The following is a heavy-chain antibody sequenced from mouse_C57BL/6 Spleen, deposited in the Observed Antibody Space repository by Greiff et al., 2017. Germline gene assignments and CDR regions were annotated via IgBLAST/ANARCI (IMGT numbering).Heavy chain of an antibody. CDR1: GYTFTSYW. CDR2: IYPGSGST. CDR3: ARYPPGYDYDGLAMDY. D-gene: IGHD2-4*01. J-gene: IGHJ4*01. V-gene: IGHV1-55*01. Sequence: QVQLQQPGAELVKPGASVKMSCKASGYTFTSYWITWVKQRPGQGLEWIGDIYPGSGSTNYNEKFKSKATLTVDTSSSTAYMQLSSLTSEDSAVYYGARYPPGYDYDGLAMDYWGQGTSVTVSS.